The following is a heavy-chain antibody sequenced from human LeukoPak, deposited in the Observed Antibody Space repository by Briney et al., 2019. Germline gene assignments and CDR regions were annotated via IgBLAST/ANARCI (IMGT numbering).Heavy chain of an antibody. Sequence: GGSLRLSCAAPGFTFSSYGMHWVRQAPGKGLEWVAVIWYDGSNKYYADSVKGRFTISRDNSKNTLYLQMNSLRAEDTAVYYCARDRYDSGGYTDYWGQGTLVTVS. J-gene: IGHJ4*02. CDR1: GFTFSSYG. V-gene: IGHV3-33*01. D-gene: IGHD3-22*01. CDR3: ARDRYDSGGYTDY. CDR2: IWYDGSNK.